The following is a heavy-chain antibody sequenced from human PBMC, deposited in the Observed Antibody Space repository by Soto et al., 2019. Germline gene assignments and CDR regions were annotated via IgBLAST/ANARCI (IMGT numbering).Heavy chain of an antibody. D-gene: IGHD4-17*01. CDR1: GYTFTSYG. CDR3: ARDLTVTTPTTFDY. J-gene: IGHJ4*02. Sequence: ASVKVSCKASGYTFTSYGISWVRQAPGQGLEWMGWISAYNGNTNYAQKLQGRVTMTTDTSTSTAYMELRSLRSDDTAVYYCARDLTVTTPTTFDYWGQGTRVTVSS. CDR2: ISAYNGNT. V-gene: IGHV1-18*01.